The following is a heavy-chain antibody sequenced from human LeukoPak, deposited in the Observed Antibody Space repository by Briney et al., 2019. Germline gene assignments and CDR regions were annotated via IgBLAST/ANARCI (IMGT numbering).Heavy chain of an antibody. CDR1: GFTFSGYG. Sequence: GGSLRLSCAASGFTFSGYGMHWVRQAPGKGLEWVPSISSSSSYIYYADSVKGRFTISRDNAKNSLYLQMNSLRAEDTAVYYCARDGYRGLELFDYWGQGTLVTVSP. V-gene: IGHV3-21*01. CDR2: ISSSSSYI. J-gene: IGHJ4*02. CDR3: ARDGYRGLELFDY. D-gene: IGHD1-7*01.